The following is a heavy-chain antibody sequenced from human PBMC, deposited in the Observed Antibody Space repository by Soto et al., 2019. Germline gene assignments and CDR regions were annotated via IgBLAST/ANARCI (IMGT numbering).Heavy chain of an antibody. CDR1: GFTFSTYW. J-gene: IGHJ4*02. CDR2: INYDGSST. CDR3: TRGPRPTSVGTGAY. V-gene: IGHV3-74*01. Sequence: GGSLRLSCAASGFTFSTYWMHWVRQAPGKGLVWVSRINYDGSSTDYADSVKGRFTISRDNAKNTLYLQMNTLTAEDTAVYYCTRGPRPTSVGTGAYWGQGTLVTVSS. D-gene: IGHD3-10*01.